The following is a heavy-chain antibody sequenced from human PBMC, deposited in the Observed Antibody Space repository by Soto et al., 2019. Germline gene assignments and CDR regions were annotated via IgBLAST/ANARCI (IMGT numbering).Heavy chain of an antibody. J-gene: IGHJ4*02. V-gene: IGHV1-3*01. Sequence: QVQLVQSGAEVKKPGASVKVSCKASGYTFTSYAMHWVRQAPGQRLEWMGWINAGNGNTKYSQKFQGRVTITRDTSASTAYMELSSLRSEDTAVYYCARDFLSDFWSGYYNADYWGQGTLVTVSS. CDR3: ARDFLSDFWSGYYNADY. CDR2: INAGNGNT. CDR1: GYTFTSYA. D-gene: IGHD3-3*01.